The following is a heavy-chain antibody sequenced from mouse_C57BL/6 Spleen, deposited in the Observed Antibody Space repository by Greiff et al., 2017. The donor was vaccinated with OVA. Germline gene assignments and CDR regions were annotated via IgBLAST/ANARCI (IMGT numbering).Heavy chain of an antibody. CDR2: ISDGGSYT. V-gene: IGHV5-4*03. CDR1: GFTFSSYA. CDR3: ARAPYLDY. Sequence: EVKLMESGGGLVKPGGSLKLSCAASGFTFSSYAMSWVRQTPEKRLEWVATISDGGSYTYYPDNVKRRFTISRDNAKNNLYLQMSHLKSEDTAMYYCARAPYLDYWGQGTSVTVSS. J-gene: IGHJ4*01.